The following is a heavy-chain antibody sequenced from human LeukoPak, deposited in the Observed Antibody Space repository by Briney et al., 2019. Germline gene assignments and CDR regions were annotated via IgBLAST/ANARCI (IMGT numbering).Heavy chain of an antibody. V-gene: IGHV4-61*02. J-gene: IGHJ4*02. CDR1: GDSISSGDYY. D-gene: IGHD2-21*01. Sequence: SQTLSLTCTVSGDSISSGDYYWSWIRQPAGKGLEWIGRISSSGSTNYNPSLKSRVTISVDTSKNQFSLKLSSVTAADTAIYFCVRDNYSYRLDVWGQGTLVTVSS. CDR2: ISSSGST. CDR3: VRDNYSYRLDV.